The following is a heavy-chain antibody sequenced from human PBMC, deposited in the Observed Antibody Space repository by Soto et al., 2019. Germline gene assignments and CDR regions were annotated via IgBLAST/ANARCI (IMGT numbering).Heavy chain of an antibody. CDR1: GGSVSSGSYY. Sequence: SETLSLTCTVSGGSVSSGSYYWSWIRQPPGKGLEWTGYIYYSGSTNYNPSLKSRVTISVDTSTSTVYMDLNSVKSEDSAVYYCASRVLCDMDVWGQGTTVTVSS. V-gene: IGHV4-61*03. CDR2: IYYSGST. D-gene: IGHD2-21*01. J-gene: IGHJ6*02. CDR3: ASRVLCDMDV.